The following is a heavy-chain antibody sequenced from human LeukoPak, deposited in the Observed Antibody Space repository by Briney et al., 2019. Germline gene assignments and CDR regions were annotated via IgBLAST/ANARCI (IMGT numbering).Heavy chain of an antibody. CDR2: INPSGGSA. CDR1: GYTLTELS. CDR3: ARDVASSGYYWD. J-gene: IGHJ4*02. V-gene: IGHV1-46*01. Sequence: ASVKVSCKVSGYTLTELSMHWVRHAPGQGLEWMGIINPSGGSASYAQKFQGRVTMTRDTSTSTVYMEVSSLRSEDTAVYYCARDVASSGYYWDWGQGTLVTVSS. D-gene: IGHD3-22*01.